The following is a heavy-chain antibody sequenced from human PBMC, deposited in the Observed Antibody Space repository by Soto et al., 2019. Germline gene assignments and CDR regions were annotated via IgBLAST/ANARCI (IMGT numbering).Heavy chain of an antibody. CDR2: IWYDGSNK. V-gene: IGHV3-33*01. Sequence: GGSLRLSCAASGFTFSSYGMHWVRQAPGKGLEWVAVIWYDGSNKYYADSVKGRFTISRDNSKNTLYLQMNSLRAEDTAVYYCARGSYDSSGNYYYYYGMDVWGQGTTVTVSS. D-gene: IGHD3-22*01. CDR3: ARGSYDSSGNYYYYYGMDV. J-gene: IGHJ6*02. CDR1: GFTFSSYG.